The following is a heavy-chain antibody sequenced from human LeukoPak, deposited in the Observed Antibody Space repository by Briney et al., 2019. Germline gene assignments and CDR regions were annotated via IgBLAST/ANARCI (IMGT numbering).Heavy chain of an antibody. CDR3: ARVKDYYGSGSSNI. Sequence: SVKVSCKASGYTFTSYGISWVRQAPGQGLEWMGRIIPIFGTANYAQKFQGRVTITTDESTSTAYMELSSLRSEDTAVYYCARVKDYYGSGSSNIWGQGTMVTVSS. CDR1: GYTFTSYG. V-gene: IGHV1-69*05. CDR2: IIPIFGTA. D-gene: IGHD3-10*01. J-gene: IGHJ3*02.